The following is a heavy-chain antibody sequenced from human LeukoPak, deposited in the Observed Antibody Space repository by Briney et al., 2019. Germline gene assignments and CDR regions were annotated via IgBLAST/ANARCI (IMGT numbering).Heavy chain of an antibody. V-gene: IGHV4-34*01. D-gene: IGHD3-3*01. CDR2: INHSGST. J-gene: IGHJ3*02. CDR3: ASQGLWSGYYAPDAFDI. CDR1: GGSFSGYY. Sequence: SETLSLTCAVYGGSFSGYYWSWIRQPPGKGLEWIGEINHSGSTNYNPSLKSRVTISVDTSKNQFSLKLSSVTAADTAVYYCASQGLWSGYYAPDAFDIWGQGTMVTVSS.